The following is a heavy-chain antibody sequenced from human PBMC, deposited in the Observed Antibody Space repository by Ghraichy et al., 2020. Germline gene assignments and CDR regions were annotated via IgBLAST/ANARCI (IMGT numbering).Heavy chain of an antibody. CDR1: GFNFNKHW. D-gene: IGHD3-3*01. CDR3: AKDGVWSSDY. CDR2: IKPNGGEK. Sequence: GGSLRLSCVASGFNFNKHWMNWVRQAPGKGLEWVAIIKPNGGEKYYVDSVKGRFTISRDNVGNSLYLQMNSLKVEDTAVYYCAKDGVWSSDYWGQGTLVTMAS. V-gene: IGHV3-7*04. J-gene: IGHJ4*02.